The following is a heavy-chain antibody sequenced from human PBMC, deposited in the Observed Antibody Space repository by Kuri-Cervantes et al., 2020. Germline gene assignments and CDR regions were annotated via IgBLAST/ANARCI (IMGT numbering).Heavy chain of an antibody. V-gene: IGHV3-30*14. Sequence: LSLTCAASGFTFSSYAMHWVRQAPGKGLEWVAVISYDGSNKYYADSVKGRFTISRDNSKNTLYLQMNSLRAEDTAVYYCARDRDDFWSGYWDRGIGSLEDVWGQGTTVTVSS. J-gene: IGHJ6*02. D-gene: IGHD3-3*01. CDR3: ARDRDDFWSGYWDRGIGSLEDV. CDR1: GFTFSSYA. CDR2: ISYDGSNK.